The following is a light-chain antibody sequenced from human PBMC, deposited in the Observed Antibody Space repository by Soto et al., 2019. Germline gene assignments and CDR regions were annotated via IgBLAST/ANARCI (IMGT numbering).Light chain of an antibody. Sequence: EIVLTQSPGTLSLSPGERATLSCRASQSVSSSDLAWHQQKPGQAPRLLIYAASGSATGVPDRFSGSGSGTDFTLTISRLEPEDFAMYYCRHYGSSPPMYTFGQGTKLEIK. J-gene: IGKJ2*01. V-gene: IGKV3-20*01. CDR2: AAS. CDR1: QSVSSSD. CDR3: RHYGSSPPMYT.